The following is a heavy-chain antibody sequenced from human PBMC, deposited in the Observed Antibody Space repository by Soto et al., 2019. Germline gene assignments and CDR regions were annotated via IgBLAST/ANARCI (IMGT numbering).Heavy chain of an antibody. Sequence: ASVKVSCKVSGYTLTELSMHWVRQAPGKGLEWMGGFDPEDGETIYAQKFQGRVTMTEDTSTDTAYMELSSLRSEDTAVYYCATDTRGYSNYYYGMDVWGPETTVTASS. CDR3: ATDTRGYSNYYYGMDV. J-gene: IGHJ6*02. D-gene: IGHD4-4*01. CDR1: GYTLTELS. CDR2: FDPEDGET. V-gene: IGHV1-24*01.